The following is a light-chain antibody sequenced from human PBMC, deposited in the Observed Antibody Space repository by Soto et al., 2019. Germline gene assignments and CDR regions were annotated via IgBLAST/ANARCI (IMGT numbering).Light chain of an antibody. J-gene: IGLJ2*01. CDR3: QSYDSSLRVV. V-gene: IGLV1-44*01. CDR2: IND. Sequence: QSVLTQPPSASGTPGQRVTISCSGSSSNIGDNPVNWYQQVPGAAPKLLIYINDQRPSGVPDRFSGSKSGTSASLAISGLQPEDEADYYCQSYDSSLRVVFGGGTKLTVL. CDR1: SSNIGDNP.